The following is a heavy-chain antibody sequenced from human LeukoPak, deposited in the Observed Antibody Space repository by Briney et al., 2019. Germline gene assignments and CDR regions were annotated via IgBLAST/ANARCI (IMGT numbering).Heavy chain of an antibody. Sequence: GGSLRLSCAASGFTFSSYWMSWVRQAPGRGLEWVANIKQDGSEKYYVDSMKGRFTISRDNAKSSLFLQMNSLRAEDTAVYYCARDVEASNFWTGYSYWGQGSLVTVSS. D-gene: IGHD3/OR15-3a*01. V-gene: IGHV3-7*01. CDR1: GFTFSSYW. CDR2: IKQDGSEK. CDR3: ARDVEASNFWTGYSY. J-gene: IGHJ4*02.